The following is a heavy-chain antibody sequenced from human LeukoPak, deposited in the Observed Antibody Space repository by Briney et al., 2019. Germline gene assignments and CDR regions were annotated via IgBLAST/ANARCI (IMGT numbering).Heavy chain of an antibody. CDR2: IKQDGSEK. J-gene: IGHJ3*02. Sequence: GGSLRLSCVVSGFTFNRCWMNWVRQAPGKGLEWVANIKQDGSEKYYVDSVKGRFTISRDNAKKSLYLQMNSLRAEETAVYYCARDRIQLWADAFDIWGQGTLVTVSS. CDR1: GFTFNRCW. V-gene: IGHV3-7*01. D-gene: IGHD5-18*01. CDR3: ARDRIQLWADAFDI.